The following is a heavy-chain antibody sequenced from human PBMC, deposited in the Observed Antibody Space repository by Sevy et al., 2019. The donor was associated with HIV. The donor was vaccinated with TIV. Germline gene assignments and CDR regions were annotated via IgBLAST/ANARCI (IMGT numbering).Heavy chain of an antibody. Sequence: GGSLRLSCAASGFTFSGFGMHWVHQAPGKGLEWVALISYDGSNKYFTDSVKGRFTISRDNSKTTLYLQMNSLRAEDTAVHYCAKDQGAHYYYGMDVWGQGTTVTV. CDR3: AKDQGAHYYYGMDV. V-gene: IGHV3-30*18. CDR2: ISYDGSNK. CDR1: GFTFSGFG. J-gene: IGHJ6*02.